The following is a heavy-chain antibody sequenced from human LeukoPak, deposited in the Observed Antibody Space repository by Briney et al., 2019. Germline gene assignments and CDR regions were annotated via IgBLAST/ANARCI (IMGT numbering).Heavy chain of an antibody. V-gene: IGHV4-34*01. CDR1: GGSFSGYY. CDR2: INHSGST. Sequence: SETLSLTCAVYGGSFSGYYWSWIRQPPGKGLDWIGEINHSGSTNYNPSLKSRVTISVDTSKNQFSLKLSSVTAADTAVYYCGTPGYSYGLFDYWGQGTLVTVSS. J-gene: IGHJ4*02. CDR3: GTPGYSYGLFDY. D-gene: IGHD5-18*01.